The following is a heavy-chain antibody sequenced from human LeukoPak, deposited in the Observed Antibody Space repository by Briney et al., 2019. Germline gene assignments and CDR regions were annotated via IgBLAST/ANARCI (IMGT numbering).Heavy chain of an antibody. D-gene: IGHD6-13*01. CDR1: GGSISSSSYY. Sequence: PSETLSLNSTVSGGSISSSSYYWGCIRQPPGKRLKWIASVYYRGSTYYNPSLNSRVTISVDTSKSQFSLKLSSVAAADTAVYYCARRDSGSESTGDYWGQGTLVTVSS. CDR3: ARRDSGSESTGDY. V-gene: IGHV4-39*01. CDR2: VYYRGST. J-gene: IGHJ4*02.